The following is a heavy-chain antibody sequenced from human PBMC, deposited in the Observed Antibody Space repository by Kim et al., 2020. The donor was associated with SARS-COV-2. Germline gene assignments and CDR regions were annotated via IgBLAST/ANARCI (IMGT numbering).Heavy chain of an antibody. D-gene: IGHD5-18*01. Sequence: GGSLRLSCAASGFTFSSYGMHWVRQAPGKGLEWVAVIWYDGSNKYYADSVKGRFTISRDNSKNTLYLQMNSLRAEDTAVYYCARDRGQLWFMFDYWGQGTLVTVSS. V-gene: IGHV3-33*01. J-gene: IGHJ4*02. CDR1: GFTFSSYG. CDR2: IWYDGSNK. CDR3: ARDRGQLWFMFDY.